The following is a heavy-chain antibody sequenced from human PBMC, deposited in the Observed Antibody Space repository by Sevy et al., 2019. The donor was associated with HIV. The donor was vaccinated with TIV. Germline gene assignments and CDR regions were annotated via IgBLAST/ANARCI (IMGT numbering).Heavy chain of an antibody. CDR2: IWYDGSNK. Sequence: GGSLRLSCAASGFSFSSYGMHWVRQAPGKGLGWVAVIWYDGSNKYYGDSVKGRFTISSDNSKNTRKLQTNSLRAEDTAVFYSARGGTLTNSFDYWGQGTLVTVSS. CDR3: ARGGTLTNSFDY. D-gene: IGHD4-4*01. CDR1: GFSFSSYG. V-gene: IGHV3-33*01. J-gene: IGHJ4*02.